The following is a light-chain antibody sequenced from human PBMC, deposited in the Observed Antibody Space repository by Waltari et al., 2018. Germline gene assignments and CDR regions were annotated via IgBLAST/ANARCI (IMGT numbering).Light chain of an antibody. V-gene: IGLV2-14*01. CDR3: TSYTSSSISHVL. Sequence: QSALTQPASVSGSPGQSITISCTGTSSDVGGYNYLSWYQHQPGKAPKLIIYEVSNRPSGFSIRCSGSKAGNTASLAISGLQAEDEGDYYCTSYTSSSISHVLFGGGTKLSVL. CDR2: EVS. J-gene: IGLJ2*01. CDR1: SSDVGGYNY.